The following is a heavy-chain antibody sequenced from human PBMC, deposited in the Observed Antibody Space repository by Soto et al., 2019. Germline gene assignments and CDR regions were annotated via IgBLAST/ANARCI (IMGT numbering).Heavy chain of an antibody. J-gene: IGHJ4*02. V-gene: IGHV3-23*01. CDR2: ISGSGDIT. Sequence: EVQLLESGGGLVQPGGSLRLSCVASGFTFSSYAMSWVRQAPGKGLEWVSVISGSGDITYYADSVKGRFTISRDNSKSTLYFQMNSLRAEDTAVYYCAKDLGMTAAGAIAFDYWGQGTLVTVSS. CDR3: AKDLGMTAAGAIAFDY. D-gene: IGHD6-13*01. CDR1: GFTFSSYA.